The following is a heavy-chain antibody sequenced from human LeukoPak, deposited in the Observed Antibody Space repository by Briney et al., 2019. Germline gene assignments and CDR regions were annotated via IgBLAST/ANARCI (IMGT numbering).Heavy chain of an antibody. D-gene: IGHD3-22*01. Sequence: SGTLSLTCAVSGGSISSSNWWSWVRQPPGKGLEWIGEIYHSGSTNYNPSLKSRVTISVDKSKNQFSLKLSSVTAADTAMYYCARDAYYYDSSGSGAFDIWGQGTMVTVSS. V-gene: IGHV4-4*02. CDR2: IYHSGST. CDR3: ARDAYYYDSSGSGAFDI. CDR1: GGSISSSNW. J-gene: IGHJ3*02.